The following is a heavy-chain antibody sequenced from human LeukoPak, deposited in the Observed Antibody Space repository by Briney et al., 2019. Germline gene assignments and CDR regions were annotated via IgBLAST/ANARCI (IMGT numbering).Heavy chain of an antibody. CDR1: GGSFSGYY. Sequence: SETLSLTCAVYGGSFSGYYWSWIRQPPGKGLEWIGEINHSGSTNYNPSLKSRVTISVDTSKNQFSLKLSSVTAADTAVYYCARPPNPLRYFDWSTYYFDYWGQGTLVTVPS. D-gene: IGHD3-9*01. CDR3: ARPPNPLRYFDWSTYYFDY. J-gene: IGHJ4*02. V-gene: IGHV4-34*01. CDR2: INHSGST.